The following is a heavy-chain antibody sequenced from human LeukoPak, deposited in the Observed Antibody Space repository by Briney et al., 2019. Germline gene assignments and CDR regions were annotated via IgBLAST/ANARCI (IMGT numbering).Heavy chain of an antibody. CDR1: GFSFSSYW. J-gene: IGHJ4*02. CDR2: IKQDGSEK. V-gene: IGHV3-7*01. CDR3: AAHVNDAGDFGY. Sequence: GGSLRLSCAASGFSFSSYWMTWVRQAPEKGLEWVANIKQDGSEKYYVDSVKGRFTISRDNAQISLFLQMNNLRAEDTAVYYCAAHVNDAGDFGYWGQGTLVAVSS. D-gene: IGHD2-8*01.